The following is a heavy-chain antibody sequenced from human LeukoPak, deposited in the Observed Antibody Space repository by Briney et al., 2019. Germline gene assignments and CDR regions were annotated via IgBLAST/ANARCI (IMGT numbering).Heavy chain of an antibody. CDR3: ARGVGPRGVDWFDP. CDR2: IYSGGST. CDR1: GFTFSSYA. D-gene: IGHD2-15*01. J-gene: IGHJ5*02. V-gene: IGHV3-53*01. Sequence: GGSLRLSCAASGFTFSSYAMSWVRQAPGKGLEWVSVIYSGGSTYYADSVKGRFTISRDNSKNTLYLQMNSLRAEDTAVYYCARGVGPRGVDWFDPWGQGTLVTVSS.